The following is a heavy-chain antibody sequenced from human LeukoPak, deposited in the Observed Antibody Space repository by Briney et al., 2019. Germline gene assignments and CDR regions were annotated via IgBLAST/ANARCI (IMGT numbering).Heavy chain of an antibody. V-gene: IGHV1-2*02. J-gene: IGHJ3*02. CDR1: GYTFTGYY. Sequence: ASVKVSCKASGYTFTGYYMHWVRQAPGQGREWMGWINPNSGGTNYAQKFQGRVTMTRDTSISTAYMELSRLRSDDTAVYYCASGQYSSGWFDAFDIWGQGTMVTVSS. CDR2: INPNSGGT. D-gene: IGHD6-19*01. CDR3: ASGQYSSGWFDAFDI.